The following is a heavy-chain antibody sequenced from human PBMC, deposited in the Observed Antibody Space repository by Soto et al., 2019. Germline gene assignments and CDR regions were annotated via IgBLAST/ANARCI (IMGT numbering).Heavy chain of an antibody. D-gene: IGHD3-10*01. J-gene: IGHJ6*02. CDR3: ARGTMVRGVTAYYYYGMDV. V-gene: IGHV4-39*01. CDR2: IYYSGST. CDR1: GGSISSSSYY. Sequence: NPPETLSLTCTVSGGSISSSSYYWGWIRQPPGKGLEWIGSIYYSGSTYYNPSLKSRVIISVDTSKNQFSLKLSSVTAADTAVYYCARGTMVRGVTAYYYYGMDVWGQGTTVT.